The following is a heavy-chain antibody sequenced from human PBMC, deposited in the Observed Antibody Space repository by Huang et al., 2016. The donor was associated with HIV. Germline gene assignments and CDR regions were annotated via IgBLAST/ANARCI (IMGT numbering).Heavy chain of an antibody. J-gene: IGHJ3*02. CDR3: ARFGKRLPMLRGEDVIGDI. D-gene: IGHD3-10*01. CDR1: GFTLSDYA. Sequence: QVQLVESGGGVVQPGRSLRLSCAASGFTLSDYAIHWFRQAPGKGLECVALISYDGNDKIYSDSVRGRFTISRDNFNNTLYLQMNSLRHEDTALYYCARFGKRLPMLRGEDVIGDIWGQGTMVIVSS. V-gene: IGHV3-30-3*01. CDR2: ISYDGNDK.